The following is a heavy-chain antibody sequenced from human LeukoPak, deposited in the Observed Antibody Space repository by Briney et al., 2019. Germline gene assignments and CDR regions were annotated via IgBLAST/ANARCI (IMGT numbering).Heavy chain of an antibody. CDR3: ATVNCGGDCYSPSYFDY. CDR1: GFTCSSYS. J-gene: IGHJ4*02. CDR2: INSSSSYI. Sequence: AGTLRLSSAASGFTCSSYSMNRVAQAPGKGLEWVSSINSSSSYIYYAGSVKGGFTISRDNAKNSLYLKMNSLRAEDTAVYYCATVNCGGDCYSPSYFDYWGQGALVTVSS. D-gene: IGHD2-21*02. V-gene: IGHV3-21*01.